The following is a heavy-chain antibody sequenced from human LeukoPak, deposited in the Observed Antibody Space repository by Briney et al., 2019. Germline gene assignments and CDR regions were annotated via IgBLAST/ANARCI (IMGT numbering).Heavy chain of an antibody. Sequence: GASVKVSCKASGYTFTSYYMHWVRQAPGQGLEWMGIINPSGGSTSYAQKFQGRVTMTRDTSTSTVYMELSSLRSEDTAVYYCARDCLAYYYDSSGYCNDYWGQGTLVTVSS. CDR3: ARDCLAYYYDSSGYCNDY. V-gene: IGHV1-46*01. D-gene: IGHD3-22*01. J-gene: IGHJ4*02. CDR2: INPSGGST. CDR1: GYTFTSYY.